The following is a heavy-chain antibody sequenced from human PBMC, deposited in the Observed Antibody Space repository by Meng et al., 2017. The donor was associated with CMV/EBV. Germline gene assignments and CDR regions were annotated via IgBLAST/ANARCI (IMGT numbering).Heavy chain of an antibody. CDR1: GGSISSGDYY. V-gene: IGHV4-30-4*08. CDR2: IYYSGST. Sequence: VQLQETGPVRVKPSQTLSLTCTVSGGSISSGDYYWSWIRQPPGKGLEWIGYIYYSGSTYYNPSLKSRVTISVDTSKNQFSLKLSSVTAADTAVYYCARAAPDYYDSSGPPDYWGQGTLVTVSS. J-gene: IGHJ4*02. CDR3: ARAAPDYYDSSGPPDY. D-gene: IGHD3-22*01.